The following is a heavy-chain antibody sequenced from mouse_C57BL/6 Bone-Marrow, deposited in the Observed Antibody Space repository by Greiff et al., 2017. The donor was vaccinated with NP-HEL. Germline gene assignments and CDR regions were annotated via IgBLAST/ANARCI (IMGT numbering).Heavy chain of an antibody. J-gene: IGHJ4*01. CDR3: TTGGSSPYAMDY. CDR1: GFNIKDDY. D-gene: IGHD1-1*01. CDR2: IDPENGDT. Sequence: VQLQQSGAELVRPGASVKLSCTVSGFNIKDDYMHWVKQRPEQGLEWIGWIDPENGDTEYASKFQGKAPITADTSSNTAYLQLSSLTSEDTAGYCCTTGGSSPYAMDYWGQGTSVTVSS. V-gene: IGHV14-4*01.